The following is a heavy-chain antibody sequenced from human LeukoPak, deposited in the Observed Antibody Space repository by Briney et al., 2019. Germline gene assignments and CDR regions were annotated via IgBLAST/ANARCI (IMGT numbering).Heavy chain of an antibody. D-gene: IGHD6-19*01. J-gene: IGHJ4*02. CDR2: TIHDGSKK. CDR3: AKDSGKYSSGGGYFDY. Sequence: GGSLRLSCDAAGFTFSNYGMHWVRQAPGKGLEWVAVTIHDGSKKFYADSVKGRFTISRDNAEKTLSLQMNSLRAEDTAVYYCAKDSGKYSSGGGYFDYWGQGTLVTVSS. CDR1: GFTFSNYG. V-gene: IGHV3-30*18.